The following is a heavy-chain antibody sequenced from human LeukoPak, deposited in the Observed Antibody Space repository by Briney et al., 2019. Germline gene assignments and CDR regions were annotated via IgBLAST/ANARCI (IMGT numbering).Heavy chain of an antibody. CDR3: ARGGLPANWYFFDH. Sequence: SGGSLRLACVASGFTVSSNPMSWVRQAPGKGLEWVSIIFSGGSTYYADSVKGKFAISRDNSKNTVYLQMNSLRAEDTAVYYCARGGLPANWYFFDHWGQGTLVTVSS. CDR1: GFTVSSNP. V-gene: IGHV3-66*01. J-gene: IGHJ4*02. D-gene: IGHD1-1*01. CDR2: IFSGGST.